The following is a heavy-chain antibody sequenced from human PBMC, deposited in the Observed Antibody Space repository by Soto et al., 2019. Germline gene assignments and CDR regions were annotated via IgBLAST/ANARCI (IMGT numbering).Heavy chain of an antibody. CDR2: SRDRANSYAT. Sequence: GGSLRLSCEGSGFTLSDHYMDWVRQAPGKGLEWVGRSRDRANSYATEFAASVQGRFTISRDDSKNALYLQMNSLKTEDTARYHCARVSPSVWGQGTLVTVSS. J-gene: IGHJ4*02. V-gene: IGHV3-72*01. CDR3: ARVSPSV. CDR1: GFTLSDHY.